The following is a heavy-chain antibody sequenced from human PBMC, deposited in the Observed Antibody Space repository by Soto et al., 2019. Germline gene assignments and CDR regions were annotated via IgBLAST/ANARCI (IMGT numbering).Heavy chain of an antibody. V-gene: IGHV4-31*03. Sequence: SETLSLTCTFSGGSISSGGYYWNWIRQHPGKGLEWIGDIYYTGSTHYNPSLKSRVTITVDTSKNQFSLKLSSVTAADTAVYYCARDQLSVTTGSLDYYYMDVWGKGTTVTVSS. CDR3: ARDQLSVTTGSLDYYYMDV. J-gene: IGHJ6*03. CDR1: GGSISSGGYY. D-gene: IGHD4-17*01. CDR2: IYYTGST.